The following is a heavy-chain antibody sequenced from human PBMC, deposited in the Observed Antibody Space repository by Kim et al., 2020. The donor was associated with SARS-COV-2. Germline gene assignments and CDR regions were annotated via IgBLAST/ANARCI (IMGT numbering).Heavy chain of an antibody. D-gene: IGHD6-19*01. Sequence: GGSLRLSCEASGFTFSNYVMHWVRQAPGKGLEYVSAISTDGGSPYYADSVKGRFTISRDNSKNMLYLQMGSLRAEDMAVYYCAREGGSSGRFGYFDYWGQGTLVTVSS. CDR2: ISTDGGSP. CDR1: GFTFSNYV. CDR3: AREGGSSGRFGYFDY. V-gene: IGHV3-64*02. J-gene: IGHJ4*02.